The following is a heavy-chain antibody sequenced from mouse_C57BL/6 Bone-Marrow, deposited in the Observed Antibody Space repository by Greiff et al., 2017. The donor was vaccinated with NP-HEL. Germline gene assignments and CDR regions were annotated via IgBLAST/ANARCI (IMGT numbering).Heavy chain of an antibody. J-gene: IGHJ1*03. CDR2: IYPGSGST. D-gene: IGHD1-1*01. CDR3: ARVGTTVIAARYFDV. CDR1: GYTFTSYW. Sequence: QVQLQQSGAELVKPGASVKISCKASGYTFTSYWITWVKQRPGPGLEWIGDIYPGSGSTNYNEKFKCKATLTVATSSSTAYMQLSSLTSEDSAVFYCARVGTTVIAARYFDVWGTGTTVTVSS. V-gene: IGHV1-55*01.